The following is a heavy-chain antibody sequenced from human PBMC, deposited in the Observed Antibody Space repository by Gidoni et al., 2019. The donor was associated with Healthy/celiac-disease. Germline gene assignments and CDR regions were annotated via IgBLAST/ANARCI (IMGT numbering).Heavy chain of an antibody. Sequence: QVQLQESGPGLGKPSETLSRTGTVSGGSISSYYWSWIRQPPGKGLEWIGYIYYSGSTNYTPSLKSRVTISVDTSKNQFSLKLSSVTAADTAVYYCARLGGYSYGYAFDYWGQGTLVTVSS. CDR1: GGSISSYY. CDR3: ARLGGYSYGYAFDY. V-gene: IGHV4-59*01. D-gene: IGHD5-18*01. CDR2: IYYSGST. J-gene: IGHJ4*02.